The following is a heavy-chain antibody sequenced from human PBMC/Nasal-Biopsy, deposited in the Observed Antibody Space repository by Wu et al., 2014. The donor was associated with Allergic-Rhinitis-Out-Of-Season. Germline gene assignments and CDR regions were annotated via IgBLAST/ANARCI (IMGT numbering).Heavy chain of an antibody. CDR1: GFTFGDYY. D-gene: IGHD6-19*01. V-gene: IGHV3-11*03. Sequence: LRLSCATSGFTFGDYYMSWIRQAPGKGLEWISYISNAGSVTDYADSVKGRFTISRDNAKNSLYLQMNSLRVEDTALYYCARRVVGSGWYASDALDIWGQGTMVIVSS. J-gene: IGHJ3*02. CDR3: ARRVVGSGWYASDALDI. CDR2: ISNAGSVT.